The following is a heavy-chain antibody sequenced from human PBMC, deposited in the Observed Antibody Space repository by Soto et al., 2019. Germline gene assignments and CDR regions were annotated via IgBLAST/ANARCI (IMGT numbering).Heavy chain of an antibody. D-gene: IGHD2-15*01. CDR3: ARDVAATLYYYYGMDV. CDR1: GFTFSSYA. CDR2: ISYDGSNK. V-gene: IGHV3-30-3*01. J-gene: IGHJ6*02. Sequence: QVQLVESGGGVVQPGRSLRLSCAASGFTFSSYAMHWDRQAPGKGLEWVAVISYDGSNKYYADSVKGRFTISRDNSKNTLYLQMNSLRAEVTAVYYCARDVAATLYYYYGMDVWGQGTTVTVSS.